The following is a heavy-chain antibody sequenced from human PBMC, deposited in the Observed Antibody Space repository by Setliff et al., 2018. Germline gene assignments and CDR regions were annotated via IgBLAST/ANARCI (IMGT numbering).Heavy chain of an antibody. Sequence: PSETLSLTCAVYGGSFSGYYWSWIRQPPGKGLEWIGEINHSGSTNYNPSLKSRVTISVDTSKNQFSLKLNSVRAADTALYYCARSRTIAVKGGVFAVWGRGTLVTVSS. CDR2: INHSGST. CDR1: GGSFSGYY. J-gene: IGHJ2*01. V-gene: IGHV4-34*01. D-gene: IGHD6-19*01. CDR3: ARSRTIAVKGGVFAV.